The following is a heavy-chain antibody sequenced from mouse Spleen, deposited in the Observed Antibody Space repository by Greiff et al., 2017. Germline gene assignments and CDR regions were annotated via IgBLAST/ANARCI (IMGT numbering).Heavy chain of an antibody. CDR3: ARWVVATSYFDY. CDR1: GFTFTDYY. CDR2: IRNKANGYTT. D-gene: IGHD1-1*01. V-gene: IGHV7-3*01. J-gene: IGHJ2*01. Sequence: DVKLVESGGGLVQPGGSLSLSCAASGFTFTDYYMSWVRQPPGKALEWLGFIRNKANGYTTEYSASVKGRFTISRDNSQSILYLQMNALRAEDSATYYCARWVVATSYFDYWGQGTTLTVSS.